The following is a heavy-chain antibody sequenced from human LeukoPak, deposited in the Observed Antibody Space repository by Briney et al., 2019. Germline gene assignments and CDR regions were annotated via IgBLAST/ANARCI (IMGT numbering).Heavy chain of an antibody. V-gene: IGHV5-51*01. J-gene: IGHJ4*02. CDR3: ARLTPYGDYGESFDY. CDR1: GYSFTCHW. Sequence: GESLKISCQGSGYSFTCHWIGWVRQIPGKGREWMGIIYPGDSDTRYSPSFQGQVTISADKSISTAYLQWSSLKASDTAMYYCARLTPYGDYGESFDYWGQGTLVTVSS. CDR2: IYPGDSDT. D-gene: IGHD4-17*01.